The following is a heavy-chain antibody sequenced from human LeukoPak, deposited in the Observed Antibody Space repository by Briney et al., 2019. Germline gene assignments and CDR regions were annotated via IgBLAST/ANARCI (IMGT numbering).Heavy chain of an antibody. CDR3: AKDVGALERNPDC. V-gene: IGHV3-9*01. CDR1: GFNFDDYA. Sequence: PGGSLRLSCAASGFNFDDYAMHWVRQVPGKGLEWVSGISWNSDSIGYADSVKGRFTISRDNAKKSLYLQMNSLRAEDTALYHCAKDVGALERNPDCWGQGILVTVSS. D-gene: IGHD1-1*01. J-gene: IGHJ4*02. CDR2: ISWNSDSI.